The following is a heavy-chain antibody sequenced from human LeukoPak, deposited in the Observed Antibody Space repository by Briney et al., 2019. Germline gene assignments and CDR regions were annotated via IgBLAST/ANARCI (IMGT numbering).Heavy chain of an antibody. CDR2: INPNSGGT. J-gene: IGHJ5*02. CDR1: GYTFTGYY. D-gene: IGHD6-19*01. Sequence: ASVKVSCKASGYTFTGYYMHWVRQAPGQGLEWMGRINPNSGGTNYAQKFQGRVTMTRDTSISTAYMELSRLRSDDTAVYYCARDFPLYSGGWYNWFDPWGQGTLVTVSS. V-gene: IGHV1-2*06. CDR3: ARDFPLYSGGWYNWFDP.